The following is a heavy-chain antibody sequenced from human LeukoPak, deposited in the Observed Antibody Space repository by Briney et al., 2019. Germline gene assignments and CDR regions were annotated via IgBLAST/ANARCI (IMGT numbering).Heavy chain of an antibody. CDR2: IYSGGST. CDR1: GFTVSSNY. CDR3: ARIIEMATDAFDI. J-gene: IGHJ3*02. D-gene: IGHD5-24*01. V-gene: IGHV3-53*01. Sequence: GSLRLSCAASGFTVSSNYMSWVRQAPGKGLEWVSVIYSGGSTYYADSVKGRFTISRDNSKNTLYLQMNSLRAEDTAAYYCARIIEMATDAFDIWGQGTMVTVSS.